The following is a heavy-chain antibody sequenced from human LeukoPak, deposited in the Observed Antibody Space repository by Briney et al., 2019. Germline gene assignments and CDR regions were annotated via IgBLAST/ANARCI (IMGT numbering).Heavy chain of an antibody. J-gene: IGHJ5*02. V-gene: IGHV3-23*01. D-gene: IGHD1-26*01. CDR2: ISGSGGST. Sequence: GGSLRLSCAASGFTFSSSAMSWVRQAPGKGLEWVSGISGSGGSTYYADSVKGRFTISRDNSKNTLYLQMNSLRVEDTAVYYCAKLGSAWKLLGWFDPWGQGTLVTVSS. CDR1: GFTFSSSA. CDR3: AKLGSAWKLLGWFDP.